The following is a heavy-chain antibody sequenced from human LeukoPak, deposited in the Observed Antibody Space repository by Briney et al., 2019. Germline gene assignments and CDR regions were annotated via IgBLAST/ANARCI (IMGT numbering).Heavy chain of an antibody. Sequence: PSETLSLTCAVSGGSITNYYWSWIRQPAGKGLEWIGRVHSSRGSNYNPSLKSRVTMSVDTSKNQVSLKLSSVTAADTAVYSCARMVRGRGYYYYYMDVWGKGTTVTVSS. J-gene: IGHJ6*03. CDR1: GGSITNYY. D-gene: IGHD3-10*01. CDR2: VHSSRGS. V-gene: IGHV4-4*07. CDR3: ARMVRGRGYYYYYMDV.